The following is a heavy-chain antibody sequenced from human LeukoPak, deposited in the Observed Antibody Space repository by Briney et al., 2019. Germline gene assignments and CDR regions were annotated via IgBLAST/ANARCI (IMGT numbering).Heavy chain of an antibody. CDR3: ARATYSANRFDY. J-gene: IGHJ4*02. D-gene: IGHD2-15*01. Sequence: SETLSLTCTVSGGSISSGSYYWSWIRQPAGKGLEWIGRIYTSGSTNYNPSLKSRVTISVDTSKNQFSLKLSSVTAADSAVYYCARATYSANRFDYWGQRTLVTVSS. V-gene: IGHV4-61*02. CDR2: IYTSGST. CDR1: GGSISSGSYY.